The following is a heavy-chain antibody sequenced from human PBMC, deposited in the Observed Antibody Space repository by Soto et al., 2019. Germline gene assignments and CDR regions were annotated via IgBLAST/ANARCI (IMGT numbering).Heavy chain of an antibody. V-gene: IGHV4-39*01. CDR3: ARHLSDGLRFLEWSPPIHMDV. Sequence: PSETLSLTCTVSGGSISSSSYYWGWIRQPPGKGLEWIGSIYYSGSTYYNPSLKSRVTISVDTSKNQFSLKLSSVTAADTAVYYCARHLSDGLRFLEWSPPIHMDVWGKGTTVTVSS. D-gene: IGHD3-3*01. CDR2: IYYSGST. CDR1: GGSISSSSYY. J-gene: IGHJ6*03.